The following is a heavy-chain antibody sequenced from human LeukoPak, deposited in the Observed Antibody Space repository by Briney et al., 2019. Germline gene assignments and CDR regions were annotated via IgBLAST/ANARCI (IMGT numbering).Heavy chain of an antibody. CDR2: INHSGST. Sequence: SETLSLTCAVYGGSSSGYYWSWIRQPPGKGLEWIGEINHSGSTNYNPSLKSRVTISVDTSKNQFSLKLSSVTAADTAVYYCARDSPYHDAFDIWGQGTMVTVSS. D-gene: IGHD2-2*01. J-gene: IGHJ3*02. CDR3: ARDSPYHDAFDI. V-gene: IGHV4-34*01. CDR1: GGSSSGYY.